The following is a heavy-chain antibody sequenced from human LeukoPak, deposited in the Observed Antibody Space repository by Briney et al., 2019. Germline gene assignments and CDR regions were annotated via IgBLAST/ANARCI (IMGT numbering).Heavy chain of an antibody. J-gene: IGHJ4*02. CDR1: GFTFSSYG. CDR3: APRRVDTAMVDHHFDY. Sequence: PGGSLRLSYAASGFTFSSYGMRWVRQAPGKVLEWVAFIRYDGSNKYYADSVKDRFTISRDNSKNTLYLQMNSLRAEDTAVYYCAPRRVDTAMVDHHFDYWGQGTLVTVSS. V-gene: IGHV3-30*02. D-gene: IGHD5-18*01. CDR2: IRYDGSNK.